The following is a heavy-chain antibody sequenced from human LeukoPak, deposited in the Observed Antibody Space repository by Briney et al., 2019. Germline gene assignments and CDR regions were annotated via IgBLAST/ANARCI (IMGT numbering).Heavy chain of an antibody. Sequence: PGGSLRLSCAASGFTFSSYWMSWVRQAPGKGLEWVANIKQDGSEKYYVDSVKGRFTISRDNAKNSLYLQMNSLRAEDTAVYYCARVPPSIAVAGLHFDYWGQGTLVTVSS. CDR3: ARVPPSIAVAGLHFDY. CDR2: IKQDGSEK. V-gene: IGHV3-7*01. J-gene: IGHJ4*02. D-gene: IGHD6-19*01. CDR1: GFTFSSYW.